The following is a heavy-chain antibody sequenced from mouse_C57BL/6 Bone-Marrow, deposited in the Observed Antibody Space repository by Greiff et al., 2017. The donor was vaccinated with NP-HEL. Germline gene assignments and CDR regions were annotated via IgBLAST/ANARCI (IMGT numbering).Heavy chain of an antibody. V-gene: IGHV7-3*03. Sequence: EVQWVESGGGLVQPGGSLSLSCAASGFTFTDYYMSWVRQPPGKALEWLGFIRNKANGYTTEYSASVKGRFTISRDNSQSILYLQMNALRAEDSATYYCAKSSYGLAYWGQGTLVTVSA. CDR1: GFTFTDYY. D-gene: IGHD1-1*02. CDR3: AKSSYGLAY. CDR2: IRNKANGYTT. J-gene: IGHJ3*01.